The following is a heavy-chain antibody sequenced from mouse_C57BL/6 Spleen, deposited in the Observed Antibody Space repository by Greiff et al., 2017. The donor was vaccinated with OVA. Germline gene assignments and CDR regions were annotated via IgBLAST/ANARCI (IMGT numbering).Heavy chain of an antibody. CDR2: IDPANGNT. V-gene: IGHV14-3*01. Sequence: EVQLVESVAELVRPGASVKLSCTASGFNIKNTYMHWVKQRPEQGLEWIGRIDPANGNTKYAPKFQGKATITADTSSNTAYLQLSSLTSEDTAIYYCARPPLYYGSSYDWYFDVWGTGTTVTVSS. CDR3: ARPPLYYGSSYDWYFDV. J-gene: IGHJ1*03. D-gene: IGHD1-1*01. CDR1: GFNIKNTY.